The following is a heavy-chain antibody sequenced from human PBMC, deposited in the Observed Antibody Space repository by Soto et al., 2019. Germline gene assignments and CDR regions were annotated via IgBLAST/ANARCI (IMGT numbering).Heavy chain of an antibody. CDR1: GGTFSSYT. J-gene: IGHJ4*02. V-gene: IGHV1-69*08. CDR3: ARDIAAAGRPYFDY. CDR2: IIPMLGIT. Sequence: QVQLVQSGAEVKKPGSSVRVSCKASGGTFSSYTINWVRQAPGQGLAWMGRIIPMLGITNYAQEFQGRVTITADKSTSTAYMELSSLRSEDTAVYYWARDIAAAGRPYFDYWGQGTLVTVSS. D-gene: IGHD6-13*01.